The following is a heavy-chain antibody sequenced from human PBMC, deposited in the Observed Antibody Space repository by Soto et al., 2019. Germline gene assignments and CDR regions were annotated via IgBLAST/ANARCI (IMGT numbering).Heavy chain of an antibody. V-gene: IGHV3-23*01. CDR2: SSGSGGST. D-gene: IGHD6-13*01. J-gene: IGHJ5*01. Sequence: GGSRSLSCVASGFTFSSYAMSGVGQAPGKGLEWVSASSGSGGSTYYADSVKGRFTISRDNSKNTLYLQMNSLRVEDTAVYYCGKEPYSSSWSPFHSLGQGTLVTVP. CDR3: GKEPYSSSWSPFHS. CDR1: GFTFSSYA.